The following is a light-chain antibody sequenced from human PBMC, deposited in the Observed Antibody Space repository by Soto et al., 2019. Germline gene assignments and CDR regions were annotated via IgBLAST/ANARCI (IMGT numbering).Light chain of an antibody. J-gene: IGLJ6*01. Sequence: QSVLTQPPSPSGTPGQGVTFPCSGSSSNIGSNYVYWYQQLPGTAPKLLIYRNNQRPSGVPDRFSGSKSGTSASLAISGLRSEDEADYYCAAWDDSLSVNVFGSGTQLTVL. CDR3: AAWDDSLSVNV. V-gene: IGLV1-47*01. CDR2: RNN. CDR1: SSNIGSNY.